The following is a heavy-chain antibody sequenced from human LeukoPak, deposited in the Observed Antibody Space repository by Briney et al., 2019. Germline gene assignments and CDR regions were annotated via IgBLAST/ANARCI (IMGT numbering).Heavy chain of an antibody. J-gene: IGHJ4*02. CDR2: IKHDGSEK. Sequence: GGSLRLSCEASGFSFSNYWMSWVRQAPGKGLEWVANIKHDGSEKYYVDSVKGRFTISRDNGKNSLYVQMNSLSVEDTAVYYCARTREQWQVLDYWGQETLVIVSS. CDR3: ARTREQWQVLDY. D-gene: IGHD6-19*01. V-gene: IGHV3-7*01. CDR1: GFSFSNYW.